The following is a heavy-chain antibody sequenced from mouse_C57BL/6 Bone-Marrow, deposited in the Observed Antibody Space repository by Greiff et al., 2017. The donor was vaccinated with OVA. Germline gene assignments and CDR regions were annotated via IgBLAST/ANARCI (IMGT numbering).Heavy chain of an antibody. D-gene: IGHD1-1*01. Sequence: EVQGVESGGGLVQPGGSLKLSCAASGFTFSDYGLAWVRQAPRKGPEWVAFISNLAYSLYYADTVTGRFTISRENAKNTLYLEMSSLRSEDTAMYYCARRQGTTVGDWYFDVWGTGTTVTVSS. CDR1: GFTFSDYG. CDR2: ISNLAYSL. V-gene: IGHV5-15*04. J-gene: IGHJ1*03. CDR3: ARRQGTTVGDWYFDV.